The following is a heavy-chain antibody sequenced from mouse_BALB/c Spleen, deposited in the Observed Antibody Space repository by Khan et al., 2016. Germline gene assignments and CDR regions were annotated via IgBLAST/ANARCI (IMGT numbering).Heavy chain of an antibody. V-gene: IGHV1-87*01. J-gene: IGHJ4*01. D-gene: IGHD1-1*01. CDR1: GYTFTSYW. CDR3: ARGGDYSLYYAMDY. Sequence: QVQLKESGAELARPGASVKLSCKASGYTFTSYWMQWVKQRPGHGLEWIGAIYPGDGDTRYTQKFKGKATLTADKSSSTAYMQLSSLASEDSAVYYCARGGDYSLYYAMDYWGQGTSVTVSS. CDR2: IYPGDGDT.